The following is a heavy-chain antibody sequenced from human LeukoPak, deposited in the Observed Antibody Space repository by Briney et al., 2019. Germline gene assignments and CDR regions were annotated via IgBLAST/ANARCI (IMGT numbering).Heavy chain of an antibody. Sequence: GGPLRLSCAASGFTVSSIHMVWVRQAPGKGLEWVSVTYTGGNSYYADSVKGRFIISRDISKNTLYLQMNSLRAEDSALYYCARGGRGSAAVVAPRSFDIWGQGTMVTVSS. CDR1: GFTVSSIH. V-gene: IGHV3-53*01. D-gene: IGHD3-22*01. CDR2: TYTGGNS. J-gene: IGHJ3*02. CDR3: ARGGRGSAAVVAPRSFDI.